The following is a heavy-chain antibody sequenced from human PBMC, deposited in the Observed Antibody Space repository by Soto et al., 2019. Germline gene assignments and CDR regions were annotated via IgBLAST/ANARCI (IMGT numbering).Heavy chain of an antibody. CDR2: ISGSGGST. V-gene: IGHV3-23*01. Sequence: RLCCAASAFSFRNYAMICVRQDPVKGPDWVSVISGSGGSTYYADSVKGRFTISRDKSGTTLFLQMNSLRGEDTAVYFCAKSPHPYYYDSSGYYRGGIDYCGQGTLVTVSS. D-gene: IGHD3-22*01. CDR3: AKSPHPYYYDSSGYYRGGIDY. CDR1: AFSFRNYA. J-gene: IGHJ4*02.